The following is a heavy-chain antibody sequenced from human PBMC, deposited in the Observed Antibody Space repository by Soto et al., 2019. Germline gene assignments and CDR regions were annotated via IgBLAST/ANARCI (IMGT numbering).Heavy chain of an antibody. J-gene: IGHJ4*02. V-gene: IGHV1-2*04. CDR3: ALGIAVAGPYFDY. CDR2: INPNSGGT. D-gene: IGHD6-19*01. CDR1: GYTFTGYY. Sequence: ASVKVSCKASGYTFTGYYMHWVRQAPGQGLEWMGWINPNSGGTNYAQKFQGWVTMTRDTSISTAYMELSRLRSDDTAVYYCALGIAVAGPYFDYWGLGTLVTVSS.